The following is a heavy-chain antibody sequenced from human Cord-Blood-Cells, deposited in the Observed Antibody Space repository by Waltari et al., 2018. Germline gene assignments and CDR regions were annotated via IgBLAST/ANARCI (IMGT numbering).Heavy chain of an antibody. J-gene: IGHJ6*02. Sequence: QVQLQESGPGLVKPSETLSLTCTVSGGHISSYFWSWIRQPAGKGLEWFGRIYTSGSTNYNPSLKSRVTMSVDTSKNQFSLKLSSVTAADTAVYYCARDRRYYDSSGYYYYYGMDVWGQGTTVTVSS. CDR3: ARDRRYYDSSGYYYYYGMDV. CDR2: IYTSGST. CDR1: GGHISSYF. D-gene: IGHD3-22*01. V-gene: IGHV4-4*07.